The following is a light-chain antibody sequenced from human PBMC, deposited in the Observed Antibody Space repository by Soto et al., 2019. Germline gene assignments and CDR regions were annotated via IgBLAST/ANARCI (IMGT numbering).Light chain of an antibody. CDR1: NIGSES. Sequence: SYELTQPPSVSVAPGKTATITCGGNNIGSESVHWYQQKPGQAPVLVIYHDSDRPSGIPERFSGSNSGNTATLTISRVEAGDEADYYCQVWDSSSDHPDWVFGGGTKLTVL. CDR2: HDS. V-gene: IGLV3-21*04. CDR3: QVWDSSSDHPDWV. J-gene: IGLJ3*02.